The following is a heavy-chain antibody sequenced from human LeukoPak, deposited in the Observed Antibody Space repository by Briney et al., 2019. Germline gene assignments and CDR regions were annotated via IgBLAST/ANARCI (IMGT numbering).Heavy chain of an antibody. CDR3: VKDRDFWSGLDV. CDR1: GFFFDDYG. CDR2: ISWQSNTR. J-gene: IGHJ6*02. Sequence: GRSLRLSCAASGFFFDDYGMHWVRQVPGKGLEWVTGISWQSNTRKYADSVRGRFTISRDNAKNSLYLQMNSLKLEDTALYYCVKDRDFWSGLDVWGQGTMVTVS. V-gene: IGHV3-9*01. D-gene: IGHD3-3*01.